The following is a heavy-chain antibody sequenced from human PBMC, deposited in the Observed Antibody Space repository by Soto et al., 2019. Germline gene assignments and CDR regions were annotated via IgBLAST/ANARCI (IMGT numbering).Heavy chain of an antibody. J-gene: IGHJ5*02. CDR2: ISSSSTTI. V-gene: IGHV3-48*02. CDR1: GFRFSVFD. Sequence: LQESGGDLVQPGGSLRLSCAASGFRFSVFDMNWVRQAPGKGLEWIAYISSSSTTIVYGGSVEGRFTVSRDNVENSLYLQMKSLRDDDTAVYYCARDRGGVVAGFNWLDPWGHGTPVTVST. CDR3: ARDRGGVVAGFNWLDP. D-gene: IGHD6-19*01.